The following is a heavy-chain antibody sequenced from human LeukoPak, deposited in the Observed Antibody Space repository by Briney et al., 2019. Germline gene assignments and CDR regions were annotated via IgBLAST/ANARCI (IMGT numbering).Heavy chain of an antibody. J-gene: IGHJ3*02. Sequence: ASVKVSCKASGYTFTSYGISWVRQAPGQGLEWMGWISAYNGNTNYAQKFQGRVTITTDESTSTAYMELSSLRSEDTAVYYCAMTTYNIVVVPAAMNDAFDIWGQGTMVTVSS. D-gene: IGHD2-2*01. CDR3: AMTTYNIVVVPAAMNDAFDI. CDR2: ISAYNGNT. V-gene: IGHV1-18*01. CDR1: GYTFTSYG.